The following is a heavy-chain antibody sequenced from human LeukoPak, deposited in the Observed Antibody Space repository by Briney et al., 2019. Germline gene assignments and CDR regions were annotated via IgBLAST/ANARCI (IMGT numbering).Heavy chain of an antibody. V-gene: IGHV1-2*02. D-gene: IGHD6-6*01. CDR2: INPNSGGT. CDR3: ARSAAARRPNFDY. CDR1: GYTFTGYY. Sequence: GASVKVSCKASGYTFTGYYIHWVRQAPGQGLEWMGWINPNSGGTNYAQKFQGRVTMTRDTSISTAYMELSRLRSDDTAVYYCARSAAARRPNFDYWGQGNLVTVSS. J-gene: IGHJ4*02.